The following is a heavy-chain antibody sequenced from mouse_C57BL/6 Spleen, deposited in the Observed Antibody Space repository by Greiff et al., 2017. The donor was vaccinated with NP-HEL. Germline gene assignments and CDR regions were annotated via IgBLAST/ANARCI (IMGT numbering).Heavy chain of an antibody. CDR2: IRLKSDNYAT. Sequence: EVKLMESGGGLVQPGGSMKLSCVASGFTFSNYWMNWVRQSPEKGLEWVAQIRLKSDNYATHYAESVKGRFTISRDDSKSSVYLQMNNLRAEDTGIYYCTDYYGRFAYWGQGTLVTVSA. D-gene: IGHD1-2*01. J-gene: IGHJ3*01. CDR1: GFTFSNYW. CDR3: TDYYGRFAY. V-gene: IGHV6-3*01.